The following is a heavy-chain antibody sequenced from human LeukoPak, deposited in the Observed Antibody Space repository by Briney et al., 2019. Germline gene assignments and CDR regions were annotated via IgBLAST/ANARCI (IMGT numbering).Heavy chain of an antibody. D-gene: IGHD6-19*01. CDR3: ARHSKNSSGWYGFGY. CDR1: GYSISSGYY. CDR2: IYHSGST. Sequence: SETLSLTCTVSGYSISSGYYWGWIRQPPGKGLEWIGSIYHSGSTYYNPSLKSRVTISVDTSKNQFSLKLSSVTAADTAVYYCARHSKNSSGWYGFGYWGQGTLVTVSS. J-gene: IGHJ4*02. V-gene: IGHV4-38-2*02.